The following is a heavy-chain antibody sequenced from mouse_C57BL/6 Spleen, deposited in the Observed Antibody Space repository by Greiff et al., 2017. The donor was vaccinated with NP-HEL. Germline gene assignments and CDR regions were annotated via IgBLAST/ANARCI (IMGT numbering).Heavy chain of an antibody. J-gene: IGHJ3*01. CDR1: GYTFTSYW. D-gene: IGHD1-2*01. V-gene: IGHV1-74*01. CDR3: AMGYYGPKGFAY. CDR2: INPSDSDT. Sequence: VQLQQPGAELVKPGASVKVSCKASGYTFTSYWMHWVKQRPGQGLEWIGRINPSDSDTNYNQKFKGKATLTVDKSSSTAYMQLSSLTSEDSAVYYCAMGYYGPKGFAYWGQGTLVTVSA.